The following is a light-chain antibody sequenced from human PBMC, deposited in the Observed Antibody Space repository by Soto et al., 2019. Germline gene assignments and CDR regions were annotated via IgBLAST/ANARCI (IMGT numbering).Light chain of an antibody. J-gene: IGLJ2*01. Sequence: QSALTQPASVSGSPGQSITIPCTGTSSDVGGYKYVSWYQQHPGKAPKLMIYDVSNRPSGVSNRFSGAKSGNTASLTISWLQAEDEADYYCSSYTSSSTLVVFGGGTKLTVL. CDR3: SSYTSSSTLVV. V-gene: IGLV2-14*01. CDR1: SSDVGGYKY. CDR2: DVS.